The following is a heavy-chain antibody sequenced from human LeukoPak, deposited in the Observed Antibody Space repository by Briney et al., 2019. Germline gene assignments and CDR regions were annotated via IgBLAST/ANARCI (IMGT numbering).Heavy chain of an antibody. Sequence: GGSLRLSCAASGFTFSDYYMNWIRQAPGKGLEWVAVISYDGSNKYYADSVKGRFTISRDNSKNTVYLQMNSLRVEDTAVYYCARGTSQGYCGGGDCYGAFDIWGQGTMVTVSS. CDR3: ARGTSQGYCGGGDCYGAFDI. J-gene: IGHJ3*02. V-gene: IGHV3-30-3*01. CDR2: ISYDGSNK. CDR1: GFTFSDYY. D-gene: IGHD2-15*01.